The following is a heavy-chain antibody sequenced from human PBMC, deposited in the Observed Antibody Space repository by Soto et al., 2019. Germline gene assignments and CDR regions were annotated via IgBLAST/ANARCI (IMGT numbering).Heavy chain of an antibody. CDR3: ARDRDIVVVPAAGQDAFDI. CDR2: IIPIFGTA. CDR1: GGTFSSYA. V-gene: IGHV1-69*01. Sequence: QVQLVQSGAEVKKPGSSVKVSCKASGGTFSSYAISWVRQAPGQGLEWMGGIIPIFGTANYAQKFQGRVTIPADESTSTAYMELSSLRSEDTAVYYCARDRDIVVVPAAGQDAFDIWGQGTMVTVSS. J-gene: IGHJ3*02. D-gene: IGHD2-2*01.